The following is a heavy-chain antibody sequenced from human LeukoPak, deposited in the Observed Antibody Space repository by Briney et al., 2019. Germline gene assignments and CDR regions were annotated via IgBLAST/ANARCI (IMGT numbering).Heavy chain of an antibody. Sequence: ASVKVSCKASGYTFTSHDINWVRQATGQGLEWMGWMNPNSGNTGYAQKFQGRVTMTRNTSISTAYMELSSLRSEDTAVYYCARGLRGTGRNYYYYMDVWGKGTTVTVSS. V-gene: IGHV1-8*01. J-gene: IGHJ6*03. CDR3: ARGLRGTGRNYYYYMDV. CDR1: GYTFTSHD. CDR2: MNPNSGNT. D-gene: IGHD3-16*01.